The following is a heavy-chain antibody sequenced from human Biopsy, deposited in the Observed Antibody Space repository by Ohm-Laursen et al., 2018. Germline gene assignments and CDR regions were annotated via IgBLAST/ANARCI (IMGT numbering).Heavy chain of an antibody. CDR3: AADINVWNVNY. V-gene: IGHV1-24*01. D-gene: IGHD1-1*01. Sequence: ASVKVSCKVSGYAVTEFTMHWVRQAPGKGLEWMGGFAPENGKTIYAQKFQGRVTMTEDTSTDTAYMELSSLRSEDTAVYYCAADINVWNVNYWGQGTQVTVSS. CDR2: FAPENGKT. J-gene: IGHJ4*02. CDR1: GYAVTEFT.